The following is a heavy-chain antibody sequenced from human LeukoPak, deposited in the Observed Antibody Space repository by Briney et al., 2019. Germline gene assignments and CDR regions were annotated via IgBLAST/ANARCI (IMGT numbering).Heavy chain of an antibody. Sequence: ASVKVSCKASGYTFTSYYMHWVRQAPGQGLEWMGITNPSGGSTSYAQKFQGRVTMARDTSTSTVYMELSSLRSEDTAVYYCARAGGSYYFDYWGQGTLVTVSS. CDR1: GYTFTSYY. D-gene: IGHD1-26*01. CDR3: ARAGGSYYFDY. CDR2: TNPSGGST. J-gene: IGHJ4*02. V-gene: IGHV1-46*01.